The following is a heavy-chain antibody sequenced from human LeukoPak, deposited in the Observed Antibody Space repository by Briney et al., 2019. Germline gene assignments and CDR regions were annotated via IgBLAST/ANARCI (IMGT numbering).Heavy chain of an antibody. CDR3: ARATLWSGYYYYYMDV. CDR1: RGTFSSYA. Sequence: SVKVSCKASRGTFSSYAISWVRQAPGQGLEWMGGIIPIFGTEKYAQKLQGRVTITTDESTSTAYMELSSLRSEDTAVYYSARATLWSGYYYYYMDVWGKGTTVTVSS. D-gene: IGHD3-3*01. V-gene: IGHV1-69*05. J-gene: IGHJ6*03. CDR2: IIPIFGTE.